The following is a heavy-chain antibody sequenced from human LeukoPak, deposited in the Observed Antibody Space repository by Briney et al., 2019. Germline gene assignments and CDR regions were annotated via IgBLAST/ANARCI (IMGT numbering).Heavy chain of an antibody. CDR2: ISHSGST. V-gene: IGHV4-38-2*01. D-gene: IGHD6-13*01. CDR1: GYSISSGYY. Sequence: SETLSLTCAVSGYSISSGYYWGWIRQPPGKGLEWIGCISHSGSTYYNPSLKSRLTISLDTSKNQLSLKLTSVTSADTAVYYCARGMAAAADYWGQGTLVTVSS. CDR3: ARGMAAAADY. J-gene: IGHJ4*02.